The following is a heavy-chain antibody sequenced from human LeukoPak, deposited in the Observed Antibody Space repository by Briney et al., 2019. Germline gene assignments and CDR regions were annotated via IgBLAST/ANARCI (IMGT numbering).Heavy chain of an antibody. CDR1: GGSISSSSYY. CDR2: IYYSGST. CDR3: ARRRLHSGSYPGYFDY. D-gene: IGHD1-26*01. V-gene: IGHV4-39*01. Sequence: SETLSLTCTVSGGSISSSSYYWGWIRQPPGKGLEWIGSIYYSGSTYYNPSLKSRVTISVDTSKNQFSLKLSSVTAADTAVYYCARRRLHSGSYPGYFDYWGQGTLVTVSS. J-gene: IGHJ4*02.